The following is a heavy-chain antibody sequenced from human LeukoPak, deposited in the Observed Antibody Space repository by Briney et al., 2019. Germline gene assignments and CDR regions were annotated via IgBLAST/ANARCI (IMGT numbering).Heavy chain of an antibody. CDR1: GFTFSSYSMN. V-gene: IGHV4-59*05. D-gene: IGHD1-1*01. J-gene: IGHJ6*02. CDR3: AIHLPGSTTQVAYYYYGMDV. CDR2: IYYSGST. Sequence: GSLRLSCAASGFTFSSYSMNWVRQAPGKGLEWIGSIYYSGSTYYNPSLKSRVTISVDTSKNQFSLKLSSVTAADTAVYYCAIHLPGSTTQVAYYYYGMDVWGQGTTVTVSS.